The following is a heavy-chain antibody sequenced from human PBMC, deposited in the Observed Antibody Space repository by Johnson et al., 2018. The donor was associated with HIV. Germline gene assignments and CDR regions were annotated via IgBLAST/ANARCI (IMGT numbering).Heavy chain of an antibody. V-gene: IGHV3-53*01. CDR1: GFTVSSNS. D-gene: IGHD7-27*01. Sequence: VQLVESGGGVVQPGRSLRLSCAASGFTVSSNSMSWVRQAPGKGPEWVSVIYSGGSTSYADSVQGLFTISRDSSKNTLYLDMITLRAEDTAVYYWARDQSTGDWGAFDLWGQGTLVTVSS. CDR2: IYSGGST. CDR3: ARDQSTGDWGAFDL. J-gene: IGHJ3*01.